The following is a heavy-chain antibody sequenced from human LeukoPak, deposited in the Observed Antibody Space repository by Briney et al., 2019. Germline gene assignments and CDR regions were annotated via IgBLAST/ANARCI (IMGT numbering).Heavy chain of an antibody. CDR2: INSDGSMT. Sequence: GGSLRLSCAASGFTFSSYWMHWVRQAPGKGLVWVSRINSDGSMTSHADSVKGRFTISRDNAKNTLYLQMNSLRAEDTAVYYCARGRRGSQGAFDIWGQGTMVTVSS. CDR3: ARGRRGSQGAFDI. V-gene: IGHV3-74*01. D-gene: IGHD3-10*01. J-gene: IGHJ3*02. CDR1: GFTFSSYW.